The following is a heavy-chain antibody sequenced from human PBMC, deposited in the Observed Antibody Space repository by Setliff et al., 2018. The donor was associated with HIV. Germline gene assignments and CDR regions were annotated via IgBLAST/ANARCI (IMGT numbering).Heavy chain of an antibody. D-gene: IGHD3-10*01. Sequence: GGSLRLSCAASGFTFSNYWMHWVRQIPGKGLVWVSRINPNGRVIDYADSVKGRFTISRDNAQNTLYLQMNSLRAEDTALYYCARDYGSGSRLGYGMDVWGQGTTVTVSS. CDR2: INPNGRVI. CDR3: ARDYGSGSRLGYGMDV. J-gene: IGHJ6*02. V-gene: IGHV3-74*01. CDR1: GFTFSNYW.